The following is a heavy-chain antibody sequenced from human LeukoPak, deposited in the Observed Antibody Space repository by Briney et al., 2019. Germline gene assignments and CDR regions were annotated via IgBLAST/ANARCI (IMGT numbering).Heavy chain of an antibody. CDR2: ISSSSSYI. D-gene: IGHD5-12*01. CDR1: GFTFSSYS. CDR3: ARDRGQWLRLRGWFDP. J-gene: IGHJ5*02. V-gene: IGHV3-21*01. Sequence: GGSLRLSCAASGFTFSSYSMNWVRQAPAKGLEWVSSISSSSSYIYYADSVKGRFTISRDNAKNSLYLQMNSLRAEDTAVYYCARDRGQWLRLRGWFDPWGQGTLVTVSS.